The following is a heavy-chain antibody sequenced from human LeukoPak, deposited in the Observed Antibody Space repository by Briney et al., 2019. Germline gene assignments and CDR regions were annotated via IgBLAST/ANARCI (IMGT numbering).Heavy chain of an antibody. CDR1: GFTFTSYS. Sequence: TGGSLRLSCAPSGFTFTSYSVNCVPQAPGKGLECVSTISGGGGSTYYADSVKGRFTLSRDNSNNTLYLQVNRLRAEDTDVYYCAKGGKWDVTPFDYWGQGTLVTVSS. V-gene: IGHV3-23*01. D-gene: IGHD1-26*01. CDR3: AKGGKWDVTPFDY. J-gene: IGHJ4*02. CDR2: ISGGGGST.